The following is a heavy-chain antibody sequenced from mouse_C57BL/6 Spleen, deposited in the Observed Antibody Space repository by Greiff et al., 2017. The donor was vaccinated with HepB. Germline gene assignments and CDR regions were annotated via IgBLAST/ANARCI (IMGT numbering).Heavy chain of an antibody. CDR3: GRVGGDYDGGFAY. D-gene: IGHD2-4*01. J-gene: IGHJ3*01. CDR2: INPYNGGT. V-gene: IGHV1-19*01. Sequence: VQLQQSGPVLVKPGASVKMSCKASGYTFTDYYMNWVKQSHGKSLEWIGVINPYNGGTSYNQKFKGKATLTVDKSSSTAYMELNSLTSEDSAGYYCGRVGGDYDGGFAYWGQGTLVTVSA. CDR1: GYTFTDYY.